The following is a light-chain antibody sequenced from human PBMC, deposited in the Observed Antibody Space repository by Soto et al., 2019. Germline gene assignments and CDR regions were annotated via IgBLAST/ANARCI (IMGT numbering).Light chain of an antibody. CDR2: WAS. V-gene: IGKV4-1*01. CDR1: QSVIHTSNNKSY. Sequence: DIVMTQSPDSLAVSLGERATINCKSSQSVIHTSNNKSYLAWYQQKPGQPPELLLYWASARESGVPDRFSGSGSGIDFTLTISSLQAEDVAVYYCQQYYSTPRTFGQGTKVEIK. CDR3: QQYYSTPRT. J-gene: IGKJ2*01.